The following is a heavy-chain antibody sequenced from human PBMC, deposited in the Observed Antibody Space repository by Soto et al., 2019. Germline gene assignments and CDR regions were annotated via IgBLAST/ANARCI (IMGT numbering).Heavy chain of an antibody. J-gene: IGHJ4*02. D-gene: IGHD3-3*01. CDR2: TYYRSNWYN. V-gene: IGHV6-1*01. CDR1: GDSVSSNSAG. Sequence: PSQTLSLTCVISGDSVSSNSAGWNWIRQSPSRGLEWLGRTYYRSNWYNEYAVSVKSRITINPDTSRNQISLQLNSVTPEDTAVYYCTRDIDFGYWGRGTQVTVSS. CDR3: TRDIDFGY.